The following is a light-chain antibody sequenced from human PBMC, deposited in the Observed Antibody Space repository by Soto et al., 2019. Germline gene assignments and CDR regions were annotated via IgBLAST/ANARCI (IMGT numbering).Light chain of an antibody. Sequence: QSALTQPASVSGSPGQSITISCTGTSSDVGGYNYVSWYQQHPGKAPKLMISDVSNRPSGVSNRFSGSKSGNTASLTISGLQAEDEADYYYSAFTGSSTRVVFGGGTKLTVL. V-gene: IGLV2-14*01. CDR2: DVS. CDR3: SAFTGSSTRVV. CDR1: SSDVGGYNY. J-gene: IGLJ2*01.